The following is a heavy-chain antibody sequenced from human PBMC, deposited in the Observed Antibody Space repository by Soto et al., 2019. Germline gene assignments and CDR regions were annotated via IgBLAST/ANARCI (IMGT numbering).Heavy chain of an antibody. CDR1: GYTFTSYG. D-gene: IGHD5-18*01. CDR2: ISAYNGNT. CDR3: ARVADQYSYGPKNWFDP. Sequence: GASVKVSCKASGYTFTSYGISWVRQAPGQGLEWMGWISAYNGNTNYAQKLQGRVTMTTDTSTSTAYMELRSLRSDDTAVYYCARVADQYSYGPKNWFDPWGQGTLVTSPQ. J-gene: IGHJ5*02. V-gene: IGHV1-18*01.